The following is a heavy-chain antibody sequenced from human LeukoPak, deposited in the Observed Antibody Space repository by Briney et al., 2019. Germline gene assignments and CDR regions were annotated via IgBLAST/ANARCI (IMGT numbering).Heavy chain of an antibody. CDR3: TLIQGWGSGSYYRDF. Sequence: GGSLRLSCAASGLSISNDWMSWVRQAPGKGLEWVSRVKSKSAGETTDYAAPGKGIFTISRDDSKHTLYMKMNSLKTEDTAVYYCTLIQGWGSGSYYRDFWGQGTLVTVPS. CDR1: GLSISNDW. D-gene: IGHD3-10*01. V-gene: IGHV3-15*01. J-gene: IGHJ4*02. CDR2: VKSKSAGETT.